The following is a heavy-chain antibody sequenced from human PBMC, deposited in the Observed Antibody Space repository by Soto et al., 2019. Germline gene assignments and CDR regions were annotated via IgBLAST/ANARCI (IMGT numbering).Heavy chain of an antibody. V-gene: IGHV4-61*01. J-gene: IGHJ6*02. CDR1: GGSVSSGSYY. D-gene: IGHD2-2*01. CDR2: IYYSGST. Sequence: PSETLSLTCTVSGGSVSSGSYYWSWIRQPPGKGLEWIGYIYYSGSTNYNPSLKSRVTISVDTSKNQFSLKLSSVTAADTAVYYCARERYCSSTSCPLSYYGMDVWGQGTTVTVSS. CDR3: ARERYCSSTSCPLSYYGMDV.